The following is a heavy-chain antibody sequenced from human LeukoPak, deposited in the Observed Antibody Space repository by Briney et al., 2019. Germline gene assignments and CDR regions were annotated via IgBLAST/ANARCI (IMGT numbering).Heavy chain of an antibody. D-gene: IGHD1-26*01. CDR1: GYTFTSYG. CDR3: ARCNGMGATFYFDY. V-gene: IGHV1-18*01. CDR2: ISAYNGNI. J-gene: IGHJ4*02. Sequence: ASVKVSCKASGYTFTSYGISWVRQAPGQGLEWMGWISAYNGNINYAQKLQGRVTMTTDTSTSTAYMELRSLRSDDTAVYYCARCNGMGATFYFDYWGQGTLVTVSS.